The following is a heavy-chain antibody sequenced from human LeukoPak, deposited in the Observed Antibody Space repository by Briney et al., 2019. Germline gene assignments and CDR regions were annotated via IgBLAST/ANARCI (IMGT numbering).Heavy chain of an antibody. J-gene: IGHJ6*02. CDR1: GFTFSSYA. CDR3: AKAVTMVRGVIIATYYYGMDV. CDR2: ISGSGGST. D-gene: IGHD3-10*01. V-gene: IGHV3-23*01. Sequence: GGSLRLSCAASGFTFSSYAMSWVRQAPGKGLEWVSAISGSGGSTYYADSVKGRFTISRDNSKNTLYLQMNSLRAEDTAVYYCAKAVTMVRGVIIATYYYGMDVWGQGTTVTVSS.